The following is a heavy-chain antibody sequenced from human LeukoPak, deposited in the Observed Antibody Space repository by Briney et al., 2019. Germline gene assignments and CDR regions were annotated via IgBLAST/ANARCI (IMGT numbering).Heavy chain of an antibody. V-gene: IGHV1-69*05. Sequence: SPKPSCKASGGTSTTYAISWVRQTPEQGLERMGGIILISGSAKYTQKFQGRVTITTDESTNTAYMELRSLRSEDTAVYYCATTMGYLDYCSGGTCYSMLDWGQGTLVTVFS. J-gene: IGHJ4*02. D-gene: IGHD2-15*01. CDR2: IILISGSA. CDR1: GGTSTTYA. CDR3: ATTMGYLDYCSGGTCYSMLD.